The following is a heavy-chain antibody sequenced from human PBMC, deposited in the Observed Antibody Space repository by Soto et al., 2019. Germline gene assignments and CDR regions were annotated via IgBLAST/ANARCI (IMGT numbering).Heavy chain of an antibody. V-gene: IGHV2-5*01. CDR3: AHRPSGWFLFDY. J-gene: IGHJ4*02. CDR1: GFSLSTSGVG. D-gene: IGHD6-19*01. Sequence: QITLKESGPTLVKPTQTLTLTCTFSGFSLSTSGVGVCWIRQSPGKALQWLALIHWNGDKRYNPSLKTRLTITKDTSKNQVVLTLTNMDPVDTATYYCAHRPSGWFLFDYWGQGTLVTVSS. CDR2: IHWNGDK.